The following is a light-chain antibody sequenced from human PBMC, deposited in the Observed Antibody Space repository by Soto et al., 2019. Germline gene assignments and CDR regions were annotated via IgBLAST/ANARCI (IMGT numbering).Light chain of an antibody. Sequence: EVVLTQSPATLSVSPGERVTLSCRASQSININLAWYQHKPGQPPRLLIFGASTRATGIPARFSGIGSGTEFTLTISSLQSEDFAIFYCQHYNNWPPMYTFGQGTKLEIQ. CDR3: QHYNNWPPMYT. V-gene: IGKV3-15*01. CDR2: GAS. CDR1: QSININ. J-gene: IGKJ2*01.